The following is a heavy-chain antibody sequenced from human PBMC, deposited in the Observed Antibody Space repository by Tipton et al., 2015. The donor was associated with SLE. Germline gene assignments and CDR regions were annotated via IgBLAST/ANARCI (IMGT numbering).Heavy chain of an antibody. CDR1: SGSIRNYY. D-gene: IGHD5-24*01. V-gene: IGHV4-59*08. J-gene: IGHJ5*02. Sequence: TLSLTCTVSSGSIRNYYWSWIRQPPGKGLEWIGYIYYSGSTDYDPSLKSRVTISVDTSKNQLSLKLSSVTAADTALYYCARHYDGYPFDLWGQGTLVTVSS. CDR2: IYYSGST. CDR3: ARHYDGYPFDL.